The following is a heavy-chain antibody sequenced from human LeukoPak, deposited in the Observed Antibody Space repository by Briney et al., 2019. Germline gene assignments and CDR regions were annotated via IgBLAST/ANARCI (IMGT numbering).Heavy chain of an antibody. CDR2: IKQDGSEK. Sequence: GGSLRLSCAASGFTFSSYLMSWVRQAPGKGLEWVANIKQDGSEKYYVDSVKGRFTISRDNAKNSLYLQMNSLRAEDTAVYYCARDGPEIVATMYYYYYYGMDVWGQGTTVTVSS. CDR1: GFTFSSYL. J-gene: IGHJ6*02. D-gene: IGHD5-12*01. V-gene: IGHV3-7*01. CDR3: ARDGPEIVATMYYYYYYGMDV.